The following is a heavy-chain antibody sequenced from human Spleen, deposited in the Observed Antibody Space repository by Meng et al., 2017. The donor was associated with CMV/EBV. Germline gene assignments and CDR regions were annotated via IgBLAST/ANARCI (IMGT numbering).Heavy chain of an antibody. Sequence: GESLKISCKGSGYDFTSYWIGWVRQMPGKGWELMGIIYPRDSDTKYSPSFQGQVTISADKSNSSAYLQWNSLKASDTATYYCAKHTAPYCGMDVWGQGTTVTVSS. J-gene: IGHJ6*02. CDR2: IYPRDSDT. CDR1: GYDFTSYW. V-gene: IGHV5-51*01. CDR3: AKHTAPYCGMDV.